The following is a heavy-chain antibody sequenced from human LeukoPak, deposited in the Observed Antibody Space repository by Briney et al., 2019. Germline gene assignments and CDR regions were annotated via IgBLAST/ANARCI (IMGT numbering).Heavy chain of an antibody. CDR1: GFTLSSYW. CDR2: IKQDGSEK. J-gene: IGHJ4*02. CDR3: ARVQWELRGVGSYFDY. D-gene: IGHD1-26*01. V-gene: IGHV3-7*01. Sequence: GGSLRLSYAASGFTLSSYWMNWVRQAPGKGLEWVANIKQDGSEKYYVDSVKGRFTISRDNAKNSLYMQMNSLRAEDTAVYYCARVQWELRGVGSYFDYWGQGTLVTVSS.